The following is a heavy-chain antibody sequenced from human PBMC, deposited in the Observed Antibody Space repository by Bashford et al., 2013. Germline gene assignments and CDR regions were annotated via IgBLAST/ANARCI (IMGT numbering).Heavy chain of an antibody. D-gene: IGHD3-16*01. Sequence: ASVKVSCKASGYSFTDYGLSWVRQAPGQGPEWMGWISGYNDETRYAQKFQGRVTMSKDRSTTTVYMELRSLRSDDTAIYYCARDHSNYVYDLNYWGQGTLVTVSS. CDR1: GYSFTDYG. CDR3: ARDHSNYVYDLNY. V-gene: IGHV1-18*01. J-gene: IGHJ4*02. CDR2: ISGYNDET.